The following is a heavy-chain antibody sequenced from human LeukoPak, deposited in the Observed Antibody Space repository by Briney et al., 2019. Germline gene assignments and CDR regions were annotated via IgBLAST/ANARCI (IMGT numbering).Heavy chain of an antibody. CDR3: ASPLYCSSTSCSDY. D-gene: IGHD2-2*01. J-gene: IGHJ4*02. CDR2: ISYDGSNK. CDR1: GFTFSSYA. Sequence: GGSLRLSCAASGFTFSSYAMHWVRQAPGKGLEWVAVISYDGSNKYYADSVKGRFTISRDNSKNSLYLQMNSLRAEDTAVYYCASPLYCSSTSCSDYWGQGTLVTVSS. V-gene: IGHV3-30-3*01.